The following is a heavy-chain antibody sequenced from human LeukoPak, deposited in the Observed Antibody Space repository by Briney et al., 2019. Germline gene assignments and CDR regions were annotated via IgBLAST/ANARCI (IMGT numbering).Heavy chain of an antibody. D-gene: IGHD6-13*01. V-gene: IGHV3-33*01. CDR2: IWYDGSHK. Sequence: GRSLRLSCAASGFIFSSYGMHWVRQAPGKGLEGVAVIWYDGSHKYYADSVKGRFTISRDNSKNTLYLQMNSLRAEDTAVYYCARDRRPDYSSSWYYFDYWGQGTLVTVSS. CDR1: GFIFSSYG. CDR3: ARDRRPDYSSSWYYFDY. J-gene: IGHJ4*02.